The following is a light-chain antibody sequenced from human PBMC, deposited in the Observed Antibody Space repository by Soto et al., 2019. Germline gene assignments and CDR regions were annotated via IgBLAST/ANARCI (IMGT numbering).Light chain of an antibody. J-gene: IGKJ4*01. V-gene: IGKV3-11*01. Sequence: IVLTQSPATLSLSPGERATLSCRASQSVSSHLAWYQQKPGQSPRLLIYDASNRATGIPARFSGSGSGTDFTLTISSLEPEDFAVYYCQQRSNWPLTFGGGTKVDNK. CDR2: DAS. CDR3: QQRSNWPLT. CDR1: QSVSSH.